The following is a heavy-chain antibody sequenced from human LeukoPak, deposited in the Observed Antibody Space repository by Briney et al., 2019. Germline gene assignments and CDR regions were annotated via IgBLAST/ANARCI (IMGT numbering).Heavy chain of an antibody. CDR3: ARDPGRAYSSSWYYFDY. D-gene: IGHD6-13*01. Sequence: ASVKVSCKASGYTFTGYYMHWVRQAPGQGLEWMGIINPSGGSTSYAQKFQGRVTMTRDMSTSTVYMELSSLRSEDTAVYYCARDPGRAYSSSWYYFDYWGQGTLVTVSS. V-gene: IGHV1-46*01. J-gene: IGHJ4*02. CDR2: INPSGGST. CDR1: GYTFTGYY.